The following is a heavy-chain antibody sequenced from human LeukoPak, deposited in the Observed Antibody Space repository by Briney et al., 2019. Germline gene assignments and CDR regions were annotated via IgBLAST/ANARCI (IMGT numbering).Heavy chain of an antibody. Sequence: GGSLRLSRAASGFTFSDYWMDWVRLAPGKGMEWVANINQDGSEGYSADSVKGRFTISRDNAKNSLYLQMNRLRTEDTAVYYCSRSLDYWGQGALVTVSS. CDR1: GFTFSDYW. CDR3: SRSLDY. CDR2: INQDGSEG. J-gene: IGHJ4*02. V-gene: IGHV3-7*01.